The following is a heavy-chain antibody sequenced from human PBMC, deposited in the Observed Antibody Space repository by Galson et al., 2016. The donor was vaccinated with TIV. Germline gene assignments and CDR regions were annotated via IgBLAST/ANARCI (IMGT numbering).Heavy chain of an antibody. CDR1: GLSVSINY. Sequence: SLRLSCAASGLSVSINYMTWVRQAPGKGLEWVSPISDDDNTYYADSVKGRFTISRDNSKNTLYLQMNTLRVEDTAVYFCARDRVVDATYYYYYYGMDVWGQGTAVTVSS. CDR2: ISDDDNT. V-gene: IGHV3-66*02. CDR3: ARDRVVDATYYYYYYGMDV. D-gene: IGHD3-22*01. J-gene: IGHJ6*02.